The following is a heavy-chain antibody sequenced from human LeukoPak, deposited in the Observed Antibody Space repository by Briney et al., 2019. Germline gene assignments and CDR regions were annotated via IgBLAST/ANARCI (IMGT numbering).Heavy chain of an antibody. J-gene: IGHJ4*02. D-gene: IGHD3-22*01. CDR1: GFTFSSYA. V-gene: IGHV3-23*01. Sequence: PGGSLRLSCAASGFTFSSYAMSWVRQAPGKGLEWVSAISGSGGSTYYADSVKGRFTISRDNSKNTLYLQMNSLRAEDTAVYYCAKDPSYYYDSSGYSTYWGQGTLVTVSS. CDR2: ISGSGGST. CDR3: AKDPSYYYDSSGYSTY.